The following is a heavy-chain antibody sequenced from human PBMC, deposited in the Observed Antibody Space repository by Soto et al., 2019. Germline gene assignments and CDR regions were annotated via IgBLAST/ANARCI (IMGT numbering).Heavy chain of an antibody. V-gene: IGHV3-20*04. Sequence: GGSLRLSCAASGFTFDDYGMSWIRQAPGKGLEWVSGINWNGGSTGYADSVKGRFTISRDNAKNSLYLQMNSLRAEDTAVYYCAKDLIRARGVIIGGYYYSGMDVWGQGTTVTVSS. CDR3: AKDLIRARGVIIGGYYYSGMDV. CDR1: GFTFDDYG. D-gene: IGHD3-10*01. CDR2: INWNGGST. J-gene: IGHJ6*02.